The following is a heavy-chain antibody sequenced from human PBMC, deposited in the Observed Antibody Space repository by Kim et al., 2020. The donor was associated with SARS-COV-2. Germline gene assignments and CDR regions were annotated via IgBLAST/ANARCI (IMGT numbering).Heavy chain of an antibody. D-gene: IGHD3-3*01. CDR2: IYYSGST. CDR1: GGSISSYY. Sequence: SETLSLTCTVSGGSISSYYWSWIRQPPGKGLEWIGYIYYSGSTNYNPSLKSRVTISVDTSKNQFSLKLSSVTAADTAVYYCAGSMVRFLEWSSPFDYWGQGTLVTVSS. V-gene: IGHV4-59*13. CDR3: AGSMVRFLEWSSPFDY. J-gene: IGHJ4*02.